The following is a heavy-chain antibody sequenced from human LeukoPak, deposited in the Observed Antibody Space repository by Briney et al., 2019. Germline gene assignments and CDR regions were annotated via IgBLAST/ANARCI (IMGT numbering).Heavy chain of an antibody. D-gene: IGHD6-19*01. Sequence: GASVKVSCKASGYTFTGYYMHWVRQAPGQGLEWMGWINPNSGGTNYAQKLQGRVTMTTDTSTSTAYMELRSLRSDDTAVYYCARDGSSGWYLQVFDYWGQGTLVTVSS. CDR1: GYTFTGYY. CDR3: ARDGSSGWYLQVFDY. V-gene: IGHV1-2*02. CDR2: INPNSGGT. J-gene: IGHJ4*02.